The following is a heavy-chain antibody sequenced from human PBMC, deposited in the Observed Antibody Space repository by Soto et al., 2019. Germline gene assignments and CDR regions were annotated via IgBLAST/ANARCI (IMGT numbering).Heavy chain of an antibody. D-gene: IGHD3-3*01. CDR3: ARAHPPNYDFWSGYRINWFDP. CDR2: IYYSGST. J-gene: IGHJ5*02. Sequence: SETLSLTCTVSGGSISSGGYYWSWIRQHPGKGLEWIGYIYYSGSTYHNPSLKSRVTISVDTSKNQFSLKLSSVTAADTAVYYCARAHPPNYDFWSGYRINWFDPWGQGTLVTVSS. V-gene: IGHV4-31*03. CDR1: GGSISSGGYY.